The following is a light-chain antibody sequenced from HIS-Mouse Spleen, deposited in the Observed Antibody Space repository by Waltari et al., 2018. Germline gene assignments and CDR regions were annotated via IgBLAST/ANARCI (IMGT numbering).Light chain of an antibody. CDR2: GAS. J-gene: IGKJ3*01. CDR3: QQYGSSPLR. CDR1: QSVSSSY. Sequence: EMVLTQSPGTLSLSPGERATLSCRASQSVSSSYLAWYQQKPGQAPRLLIYGASSRATGIPDRFSGSGSGTDFTLTISRLEPEDFAVYYCQQYGSSPLRFGPGTKVDIK. V-gene: IGKV3-20*01.